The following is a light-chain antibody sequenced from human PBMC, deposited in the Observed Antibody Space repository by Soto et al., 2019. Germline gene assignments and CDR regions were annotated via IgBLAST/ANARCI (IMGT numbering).Light chain of an antibody. Sequence: EIVLTQSPGPLSLSPGERATLSCRASQSVSSSYLAWYQQKPGQAPRLLIYGASSRATGIPDRFSGSGSGTDFTLTISRLEPEEFAVYYCQHYGSSPGYTFGQGTKLEIK. CDR2: GAS. CDR3: QHYGSSPGYT. CDR1: QSVSSSY. V-gene: IGKV3-20*01. J-gene: IGKJ2*01.